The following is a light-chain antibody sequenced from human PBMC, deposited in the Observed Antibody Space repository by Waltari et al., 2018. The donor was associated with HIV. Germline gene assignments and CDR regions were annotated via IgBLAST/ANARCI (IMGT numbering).Light chain of an antibody. Sequence: DIVMTQSPDPLPVSVGERSTIICRSSQSVFSSSSSRDFLAWYQQKPGQSPKVLFYWGSTRESGVPDRFSVSGSGTDFTLTISSLQAEDVAVYFCQEYFSPRRTFGQGTK. CDR3: QEYFSPRRT. V-gene: IGKV4-1*01. J-gene: IGKJ1*01. CDR2: WGS. CDR1: QSVFSSSSSRDF.